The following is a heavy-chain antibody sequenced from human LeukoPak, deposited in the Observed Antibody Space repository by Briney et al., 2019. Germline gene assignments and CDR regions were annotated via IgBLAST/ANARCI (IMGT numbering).Heavy chain of an antibody. J-gene: IGHJ4*02. CDR3: AKVSPELGRRYYFDY. D-gene: IGHD1-1*01. CDR2: IWYDGSNK. Sequence: GGSLRLSCAASGFTFSSYGMHWVRQAPGKGLEWVAVIWYDGSNKYYADSVKGRFTISRDNSKNTLYLQMNSLRAEDTAVYYCAKVSPELGRRYYFDYWGQGTLVTVSS. V-gene: IGHV3-33*06. CDR1: GFTFSSYG.